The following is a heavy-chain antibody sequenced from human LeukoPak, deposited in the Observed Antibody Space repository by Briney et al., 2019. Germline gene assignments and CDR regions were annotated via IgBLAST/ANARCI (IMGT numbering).Heavy chain of an antibody. D-gene: IGHD2-2*02. CDR3: ARPDIVVVPAAIGYYGMDV. CDR1: GGTFSSYA. CDR2: IIPIFGTA. V-gene: IGHV1-69*13. Sequence: SVKVSCKASGGTFSSYAISWVRQTPGQGLEWMGGIIPIFGTANYAQKFQGRVTITADESTSTAYMELSSLRSEDTAVYYCARPDIVVVPAAIGYYGMDVWGQGTTVTVSS. J-gene: IGHJ6*02.